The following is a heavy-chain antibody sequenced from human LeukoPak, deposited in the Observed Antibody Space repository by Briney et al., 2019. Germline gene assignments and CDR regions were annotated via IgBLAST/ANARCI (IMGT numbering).Heavy chain of an antibody. CDR2: ISSNGISP. CDR3: VRAHSIHNYHYGIDV. Sequence: GGSLRLSCAASGFTFSDFATHWLRQAPGKGLEYVSTISSNGISPYYANSVKGRFTISRDNSKNTLYLQMGSLRADDTAVYYCVRAHSIHNYHYGIDVWGHGTTVTVSS. J-gene: IGHJ6*02. D-gene: IGHD3-3*01. V-gene: IGHV3-64*01. CDR1: GFTFSDFA.